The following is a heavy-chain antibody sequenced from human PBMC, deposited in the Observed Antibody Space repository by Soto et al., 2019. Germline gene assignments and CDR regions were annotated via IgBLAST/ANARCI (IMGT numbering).Heavy chain of an antibody. CDR3: ARSLKEPTVAATPAEYFQH. CDR1: GGTFSSYA. J-gene: IGHJ1*01. Sequence: QVQLVQSGAEVKKPGSSVKVSCKASGGTFSSYAISWVRQAPGQGLEWRGGIIPFFGTANYAQKFQGRVTITADESTSTAYMELSSLRSEDTAVYYCARSLKEPTVAATPAEYFQHWGQGTLVTVSS. CDR2: IIPFFGTA. D-gene: IGHD2-15*01. V-gene: IGHV1-69*01.